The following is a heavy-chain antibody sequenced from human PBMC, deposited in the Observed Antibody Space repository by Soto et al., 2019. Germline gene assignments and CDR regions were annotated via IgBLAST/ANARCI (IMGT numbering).Heavy chain of an antibody. CDR2: ISGSGGNT. D-gene: IGHD2-2*01. J-gene: IGHJ6*02. CDR1: GFTFSSYA. V-gene: IGHV3-23*01. CDR3: AKDRGCSSTSCYPVDQYYYGMDV. Sequence: PWGSLRLSCAASGFTFSSYAMNWVRQAPGKGLEWVSVISGSGGNTYYADSVKGRFTISRDKSKNTLYLQMNSLRAEDTAVYYCAKDRGCSSTSCYPVDQYYYGMDVWGHGTTVTVSS.